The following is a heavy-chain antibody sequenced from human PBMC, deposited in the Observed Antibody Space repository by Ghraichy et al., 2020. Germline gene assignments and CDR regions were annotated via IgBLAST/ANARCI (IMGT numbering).Heavy chain of an antibody. D-gene: IGHD3-10*01. J-gene: IGHJ4*02. CDR2: IYDSGTAA. V-gene: IGHV3-23*01. Sequence: GESLNISCAASGFSFSSYAMSWVRQAPGKGLEWVSAIYDSGTAAFYADSVKGRFTISRDNSQETLYLQMNGLRVDDTAVYYFSRPSPYGTTWHGGIDYWGQGTLVTVSS. CDR3: SRPSPYGTTWHGGIDY. CDR1: GFSFSSYA.